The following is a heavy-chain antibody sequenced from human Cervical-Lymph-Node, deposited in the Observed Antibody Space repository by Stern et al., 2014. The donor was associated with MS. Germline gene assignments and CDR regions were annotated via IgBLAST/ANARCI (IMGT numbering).Heavy chain of an antibody. D-gene: IGHD1-1*01. Sequence: QVQLMQSGAEIRKPGASVKISCEASGYTFTTYYMHWVRQAHGQGLEWVALLNPSGGKTTYAQRFQGRVTVTGDTSTSTVYMELTGLRSEDTAVYYCARVLSLATSDSWGQGTLVIVSS. J-gene: IGHJ4*02. CDR3: ARVLSLATSDS. V-gene: IGHV1-46*01. CDR2: LNPSGGKT. CDR1: GYTFTTYY.